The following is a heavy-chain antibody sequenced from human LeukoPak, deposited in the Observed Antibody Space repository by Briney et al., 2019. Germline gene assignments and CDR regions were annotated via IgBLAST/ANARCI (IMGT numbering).Heavy chain of an antibody. CDR2: IRYDGSNK. D-gene: IGHD2-15*01. CDR3: AKERGPYCSGGSCYSNLDY. V-gene: IGHV3-30*02. J-gene: IGHJ4*02. Sequence: GGSLRLSCAASGFTFSSYGMHWVRQAPGKGLEWVAFIRYDGSNKYYADSVKGRFTISRDNSKNTLYLQMNSLRAEDTAVYYCAKERGPYCSGGSCYSNLDYWGQGTLVTVSS. CDR1: GFTFSSYG.